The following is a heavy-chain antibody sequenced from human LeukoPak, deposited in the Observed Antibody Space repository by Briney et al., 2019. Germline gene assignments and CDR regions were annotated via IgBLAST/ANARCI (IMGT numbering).Heavy chain of an antibody. Sequence: QSGGSLRLSCAAPGFTFRSYARSWVGQAQGRGRGGGSTISGSGGSKSYADSVKGLFTLSRDNSKNTLYLQMNSLRAEDTAVYYCVSDGGVSGYASLDYWGQGTLVTVSS. V-gene: IGHV3-23*01. CDR1: GFTFRSYA. J-gene: IGHJ4*02. CDR3: VSDGGVSGYASLDY. D-gene: IGHD5-12*01. CDR2: ISGSGGSK.